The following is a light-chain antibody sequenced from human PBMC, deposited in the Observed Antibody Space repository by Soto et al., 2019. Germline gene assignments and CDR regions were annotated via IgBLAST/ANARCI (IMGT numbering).Light chain of an antibody. CDR3: QQYDDLPIT. CDR1: QDISDF. Sequence: DIQMTQSPSSLFASVGDRVTITCQASQDISDFLNWYYQKPGKAPKVLIYDASKLQTGVPSRFSGRRSGTDFIFTISDLQPDDSGMYYCQQYDDLPITFGQGTRLEI. V-gene: IGKV1-33*01. CDR2: DAS. J-gene: IGKJ5*01.